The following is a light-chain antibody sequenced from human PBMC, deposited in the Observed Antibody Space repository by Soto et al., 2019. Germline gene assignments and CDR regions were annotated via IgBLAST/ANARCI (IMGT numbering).Light chain of an antibody. Sequence: QSVLTQPPSASGTPGQRVPISCSGSSSNIGTNTVNWYQQLPGTAPKLLIYSNDQRPSGVPDRFSGSKSGTSASLAISGLQSEDEADYYRAAWDDSLNGWVFGGGTKLTVL. CDR3: AAWDDSLNGWV. CDR2: SND. V-gene: IGLV1-44*01. CDR1: SSNIGTNT. J-gene: IGLJ3*02.